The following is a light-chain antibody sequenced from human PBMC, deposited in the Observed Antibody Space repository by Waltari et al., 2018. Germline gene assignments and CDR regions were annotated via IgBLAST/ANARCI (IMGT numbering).Light chain of an antibody. CDR2: EVS. CDR1: SSDVGGYNY. V-gene: IGLV2-14*01. J-gene: IGLJ2*01. Sequence: SALPQPASVSGSPGQSITLSCPGTSSDVGGYNYVSWYQQHPGKAPKLMIYEVSNRPSGVSNRFSGSKSGNTASLTISGLQAEDEADYYCSSYTSSSTLVFGGGTKLTVL. CDR3: SSYTSSSTLV.